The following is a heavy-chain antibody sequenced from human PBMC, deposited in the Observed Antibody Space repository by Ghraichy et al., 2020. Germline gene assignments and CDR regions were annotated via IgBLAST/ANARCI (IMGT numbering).Heavy chain of an antibody. D-gene: IGHD2/OR15-2a*01. CDR1: GGSISSSSHY. CDR2: IYYSGST. Sequence: NLSLTCTVSGGSISSSSHYWGWIRQPPGEGLEWIGNIYYSGSTYYKASLRSRVTISVDTSKNQFSLRLNSVTAADTAVYFCARLPTSDPFDIWGRGTVVTVSS. J-gene: IGHJ3*02. CDR3: ARLPTSDPFDI. V-gene: IGHV4-39*01.